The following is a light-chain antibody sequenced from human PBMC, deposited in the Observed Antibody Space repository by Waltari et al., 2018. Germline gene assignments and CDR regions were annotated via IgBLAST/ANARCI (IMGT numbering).Light chain of an antibody. CDR3: QQCYSSPYT. V-gene: IGKV4-1*01. Sequence: DILMTQSPDSLAVSLGERATIHCKSRQSVLSSSNNKNYFGWYQKKPGQPPKLLISWAATRESGVPDRFSGSGSGTDFTLTISSLQAEDVAVYYCQQCYSSPYTFGQGTKLEIK. J-gene: IGKJ2*01. CDR2: WAA. CDR1: QSVLSSSNNKNY.